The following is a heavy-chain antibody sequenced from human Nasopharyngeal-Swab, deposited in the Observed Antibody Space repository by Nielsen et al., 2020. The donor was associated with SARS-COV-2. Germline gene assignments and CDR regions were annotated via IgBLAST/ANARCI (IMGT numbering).Heavy chain of an antibody. CDR3: AKDRGRTIVVVPAAIGMDV. J-gene: IGHJ6*02. D-gene: IGHD2-2*01. CDR2: ISGSGGST. V-gene: IGHV3-23*01. Sequence: GESLKISCAASGFTFSSYAMSWVRQAPGKGLEWVSAISGSGGSTYYADSVKGRFTISRDNSKNTLYLQMHSLRAEDTAVYYCAKDRGRTIVVVPAAIGMDVWGQGTTVTVSS. CDR1: GFTFSSYA.